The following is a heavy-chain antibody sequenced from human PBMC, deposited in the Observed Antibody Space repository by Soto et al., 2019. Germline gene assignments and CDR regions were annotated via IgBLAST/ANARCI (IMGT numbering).Heavy chain of an antibody. Sequence: LSLTCAVYGGSFSGYYWSWIRQPPGKGLEWIGEINHSGSTNYNPSLKSRVTISVDTSKNQFSLKLSSVTAADTAVYYCARLTYGDYFVDYWGQGTQVNVSS. J-gene: IGHJ4*02. V-gene: IGHV4-34*01. D-gene: IGHD4-17*01. CDR2: INHSGST. CDR1: GGSFSGYY. CDR3: ARLTYGDYFVDY.